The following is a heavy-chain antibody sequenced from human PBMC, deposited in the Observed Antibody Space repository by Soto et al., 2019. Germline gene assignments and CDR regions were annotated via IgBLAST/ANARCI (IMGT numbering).Heavy chain of an antibody. J-gene: IGHJ4*02. CDR2: ISSSGTA. V-gene: IGHV3-66*01. CDR1: GFTVNNLY. CDR3: ARDTFGGAYDFCH. Sequence: EVQLVESGGALVQPGGSLRLSCAASGFTVNNLYMTWIRQAPGMGLEWVSVISSSGTAYYADSVKGRFTISIDSSKNTLFLQMNSLRAEDTAVYHCARDTFGGAYDFCHGGQGTLVTVSS. D-gene: IGHD3-3*01.